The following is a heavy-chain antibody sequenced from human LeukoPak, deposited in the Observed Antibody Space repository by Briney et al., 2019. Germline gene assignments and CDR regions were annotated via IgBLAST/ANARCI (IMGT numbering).Heavy chain of an antibody. V-gene: IGHV1-69*05. J-gene: IGHJ3*02. CDR2: IIPIFGTA. D-gene: IGHD5-24*01. CDR1: GGTFSSYA. Sequence: SVKVSCKASGGTFSSYAISWVRQAPGQGLEWMGRIIPIFGTANYAQKFQGRVTITTDESTSTAYMELSSLRSEDTAVYYCARPILGLQLLDAFDIWGQGTMVTVSS. CDR3: ARPILGLQLLDAFDI.